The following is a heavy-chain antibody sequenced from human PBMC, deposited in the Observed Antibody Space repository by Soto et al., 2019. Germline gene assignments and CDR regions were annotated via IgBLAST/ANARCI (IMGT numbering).Heavy chain of an antibody. CDR1: GGSFSGYY. J-gene: IGHJ5*02. Sequence: SETLSLTCAVYGGSFSGYYWSWIRQPPGKGLEWIGEINHGGSTNYNPSLKSRVTISVDTSKNQFSLKLSSVTAADTAVYYCAKVAGSITGTRGWFDPGGKETLVTVSS. CDR3: AKVAGSITGTRGWFDP. V-gene: IGHV4-34*01. CDR2: INHGGST. D-gene: IGHD1-20*01.